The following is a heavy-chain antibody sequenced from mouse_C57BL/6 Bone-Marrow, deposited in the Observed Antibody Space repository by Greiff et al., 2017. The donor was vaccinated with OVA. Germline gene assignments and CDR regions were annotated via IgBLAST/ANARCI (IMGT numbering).Heavy chain of an antibody. D-gene: IGHD2-1*01. Sequence: QVQLQQSGAELVRPGASVTLSCKASGYTFTDYEMHWVKQTPVHGLEWIGAIDPETGGTAYNQKFKGKAILTADKSSSTAYMELRSLTSEDSAVYYCTREGGNCVYWYFDVWGTGTTVTVSS. CDR2: IDPETGGT. J-gene: IGHJ1*03. CDR1: GYTFTDYE. CDR3: TREGGNCVYWYFDV. V-gene: IGHV1-15*01.